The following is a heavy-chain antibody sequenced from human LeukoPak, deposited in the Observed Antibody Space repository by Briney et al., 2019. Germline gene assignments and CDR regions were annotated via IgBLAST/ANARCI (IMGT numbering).Heavy chain of an antibody. D-gene: IGHD6-6*01. CDR1: GYSLTTYG. V-gene: IGHV1-18*01. CDR2: ITTYNDNT. J-gene: IGHJ3*02. CDR3: ARLIEYRTSSRVFDI. Sequence: ASVTVSCKASGYSLTTYGITWVRQAPGQGLEWMGWITTYNDNTNYAWKLQGRVTMTTDTSTNTAYMELGSLRPDDTAVYYCARLIEYRTSSRVFDIWGQGTMVTVSS.